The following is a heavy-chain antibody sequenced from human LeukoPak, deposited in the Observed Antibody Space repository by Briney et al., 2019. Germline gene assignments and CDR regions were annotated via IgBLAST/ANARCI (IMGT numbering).Heavy chain of an antibody. J-gene: IGHJ3*02. CDR1: GIPFSSFG. CDR2: IWYDGSNK. V-gene: IGHV3-33*01. D-gene: IGHD1-26*01. CDR3: ARAIVGATGGAFDI. Sequence: GGSLRLSCAAPGIPFSSFGMHWLRQAPGKGLEWVAVIWYDGSNKYYADSVKGRFTISRDNSKNTLYLQMNSLRVEDTAVYYCARAIVGATGGAFDIWGQGTMVTVSS.